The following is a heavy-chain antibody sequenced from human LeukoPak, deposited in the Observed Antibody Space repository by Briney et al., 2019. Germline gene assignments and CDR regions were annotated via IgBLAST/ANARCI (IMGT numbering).Heavy chain of an antibody. CDR2: TRNKANSYTT. V-gene: IGHV3-72*01. CDR1: GFTFSSYA. D-gene: IGHD5-12*01. Sequence: GGSLRLSCAASGFTFSSYAMSWVRQAPGKGLEWVGRTRNKANSYTTEYAASVKGRFTISRDDSKNSLYLQMNSLKTEDTAVYYCARDTTTGSPYYYYMDVWGKGTTVTVSS. J-gene: IGHJ6*03. CDR3: ARDTTTGSPYYYYMDV.